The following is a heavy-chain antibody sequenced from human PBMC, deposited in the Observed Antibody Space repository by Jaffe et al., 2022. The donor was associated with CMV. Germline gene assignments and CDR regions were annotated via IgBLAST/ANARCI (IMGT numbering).Heavy chain of an antibody. CDR3: ARGRATYSNYVPHYLDY. CDR2: INSGGITI. V-gene: IGHV3-48*03. J-gene: IGHJ4*02. D-gene: IGHD4-4*01. Sequence: EVQLVESGGGLVQPGGSLRLSCAASGFTFSSYEMNWVRQAPGKGLEWVSYINSGGITIYYADSVKGRFTISRDNAKNSLYLQMNSLRPEDTAVYYCARGRATYSNYVPHYLDYWGRGTLVTVSS. CDR1: GFTFSSYE.